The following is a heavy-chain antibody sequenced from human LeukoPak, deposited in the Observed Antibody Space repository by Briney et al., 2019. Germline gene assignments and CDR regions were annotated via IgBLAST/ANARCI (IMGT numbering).Heavy chain of an antibody. CDR3: ARADSSGYAYFDY. CDR2: IIPIFGTA. Sequence: SVKVSCKASGGTFSSYAISWVRQAPGQGLEWMGGIIPIFGTANYAQKFQGRVTNTADESTSTAYMELSSLRSEDTAVYYCARADSSGYAYFDYWGQGTLVTVSS. V-gene: IGHV1-69*13. D-gene: IGHD3-22*01. CDR1: GGTFSSYA. J-gene: IGHJ4*02.